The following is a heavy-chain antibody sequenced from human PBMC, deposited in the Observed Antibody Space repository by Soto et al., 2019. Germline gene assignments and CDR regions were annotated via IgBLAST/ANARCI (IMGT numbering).Heavy chain of an antibody. Sequence: AGGSLRLSCAASGFNFNSYTINRVRQAPGKRLEWLSSISSSGYIFSTDSERGRFTISRDNAKNSVYLQINSLRAEDTAVYFCARDCSGGSCYPGMDVWGQGTTVTVSS. D-gene: IGHD2-15*01. CDR1: GFNFNSYT. CDR3: ARDCSGGSCYPGMDV. CDR2: ISSSGYI. J-gene: IGHJ6*02. V-gene: IGHV3-21*01.